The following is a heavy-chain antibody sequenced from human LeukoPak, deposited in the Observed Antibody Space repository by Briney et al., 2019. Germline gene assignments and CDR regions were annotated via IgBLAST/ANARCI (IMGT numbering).Heavy chain of an antibody. CDR3: ARDGTHNWDHFDY. J-gene: IGHJ4*02. Sequence: GGSLRLSCAASGFTFSNYAMHWVRQAPGKGLEWVALISYDGGTKYYADAVKGRFTISRDNSKNTLYLQMNSLRAEDTAVYYCARDGTHNWDHFDYWGQGTLVTVST. D-gene: IGHD1-20*01. V-gene: IGHV3-30-3*01. CDR1: GFTFSNYA. CDR2: ISYDGGTK.